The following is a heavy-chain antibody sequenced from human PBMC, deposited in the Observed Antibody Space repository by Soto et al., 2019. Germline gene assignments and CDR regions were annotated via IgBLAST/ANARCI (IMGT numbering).Heavy chain of an antibody. V-gene: IGHV3-53*01. Sequence: EVQLVESGGGLIQPGGSLRLSCAASGFTVSSNYMSWVRQAPGKGLEWVSVIYSGGSTYYADSVKGRFTISRDNSKNTLYLQMNSLRAADTAVYYCARELTDYYDSSGWGRPNWYFDLWGRGTLVTVSS. J-gene: IGHJ2*01. CDR2: IYSGGST. D-gene: IGHD3-22*01. CDR1: GFTVSSNY. CDR3: ARELTDYYDSSGWGRPNWYFDL.